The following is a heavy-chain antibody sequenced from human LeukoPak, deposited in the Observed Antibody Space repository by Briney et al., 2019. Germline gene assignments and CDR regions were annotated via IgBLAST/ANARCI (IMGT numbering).Heavy chain of an antibody. CDR3: ARGALRNWFDP. J-gene: IGHJ5*02. Sequence: SETLSLTCSVSGGSITSYYWSWIRQPPGKGLEWIGSVYYTGSTDYSPSLKSRVTISVDTSKNQFSLKLGSVTAADTAVYYCARGALRNWFDPWGQGILVTVSS. CDR2: VYYTGST. CDR1: GGSITSYY. V-gene: IGHV4-59*01. D-gene: IGHD5/OR15-5a*01.